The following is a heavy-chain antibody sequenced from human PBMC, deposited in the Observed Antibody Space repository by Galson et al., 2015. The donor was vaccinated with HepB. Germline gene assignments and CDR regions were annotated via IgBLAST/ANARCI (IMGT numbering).Heavy chain of an antibody. CDR3: ARVYYDSSGDYYFDY. J-gene: IGHJ4*02. V-gene: IGHV3-74*01. CDR1: GFTFSSYW. CDR2: INSDGSST. Sequence: SLRLSCAASGFTFSSYWMHWVRQAPGKGLVWVSRINSDGSSTSYADPVKGRFTISRDNAKNTLYLQMNSLRAEDTAVYYCARVYYDSSGDYYFDYWGQGTLVTVSS. D-gene: IGHD3-22*01.